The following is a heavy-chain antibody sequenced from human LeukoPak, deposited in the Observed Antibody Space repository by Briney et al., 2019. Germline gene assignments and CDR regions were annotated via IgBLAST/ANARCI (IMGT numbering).Heavy chain of an antibody. Sequence: PSETLSLTCAVYGGSFSGYYWAWIRQFPGKGLEWIGEINHSGSTNYNPSLKSRVTISVDTSKNQFSLKLSSVTAADTAVYYCARHKRMVRGFDPWGQGTLVTVSS. CDR2: INHSGST. J-gene: IGHJ5*02. CDR1: GGSFSGYY. D-gene: IGHD3-10*01. V-gene: IGHV4-34*01. CDR3: ARHKRMVRGFDP.